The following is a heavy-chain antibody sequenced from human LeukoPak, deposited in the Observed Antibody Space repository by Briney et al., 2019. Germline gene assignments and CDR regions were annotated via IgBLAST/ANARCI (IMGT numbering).Heavy chain of an antibody. CDR1: GFTFSSYS. J-gene: IGHJ2*01. Sequence: GGSLRLSCAASGFTFSSYSMNWVRQAPGKGLEWVSSISSSSSYIYYADSVKGRFTISRDNAKNSLYLQMNSLRAEDTAVYYCARGGYGDYSGYWYFDLWGRGTLVTVSS. V-gene: IGHV3-21*01. D-gene: IGHD4-17*01. CDR3: ARGGYGDYSGYWYFDL. CDR2: ISSSSSYI.